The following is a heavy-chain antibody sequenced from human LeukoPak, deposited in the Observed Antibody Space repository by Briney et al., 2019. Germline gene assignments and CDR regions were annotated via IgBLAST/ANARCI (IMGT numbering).Heavy chain of an antibody. CDR3: ARGRYYGMDV. Sequence: GGSLRLSCAASGLTFDDYGMHWVRQAPGKGLVWVSRVNSDGSSTTYADSVKGRFTISRDNAKNTLYLQMNSLRAEDTAVYYCARGRYYGMDVWGQGTTVTVSS. V-gene: IGHV3-74*01. CDR2: VNSDGSST. CDR1: GLTFDDYG. J-gene: IGHJ6*02.